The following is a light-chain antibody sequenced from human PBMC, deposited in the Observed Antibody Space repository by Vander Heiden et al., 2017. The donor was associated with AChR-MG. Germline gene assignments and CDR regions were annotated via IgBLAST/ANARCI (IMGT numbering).Light chain of an antibody. CDR3: AAWDDSLNGYWV. CDR2: SNN. J-gene: IGLJ3*02. Sequence: QSVLTQPPSASGTPGQRVTISCSGSSSNIGSNTVNWYQQLPGTAPKLLIYSNNQRLSGVPDRCSGSKSGTSASLAISGLQSEDEADYYCAAWDDSLNGYWVFGGGTKLTVL. V-gene: IGLV1-44*01. CDR1: SSNIGSNT.